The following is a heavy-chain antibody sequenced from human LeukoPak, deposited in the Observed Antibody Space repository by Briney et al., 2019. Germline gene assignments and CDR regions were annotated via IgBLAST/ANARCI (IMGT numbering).Heavy chain of an antibody. CDR3: ARDFDGPRASDY. CDR2: INTDGSYY. CDR1: RFTFSYFW. J-gene: IGHJ4*02. V-gene: IGHV3-74*01. D-gene: IGHD4-17*01. Sequence: GGALRLSCAASRFTFSYFWMHWFRQTPAKGLVWVSCINTDGSYYSYADSVKGRFTISRAHVRNTLYLQMNSLRAEDSAVYYCARDFDGPRASDYWGQGISVTVSS.